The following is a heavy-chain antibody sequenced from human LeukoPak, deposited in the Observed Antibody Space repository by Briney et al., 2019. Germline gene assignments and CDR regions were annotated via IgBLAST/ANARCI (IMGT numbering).Heavy chain of an antibody. CDR3: ARDRIAVAGIFDY. J-gene: IGHJ4*02. CDR1: GFTFTNYA. CDR2: ISSSSSTI. D-gene: IGHD6-19*01. V-gene: IGHV3-48*01. Sequence: PGGSLRLSCAASGFTFTNYAMSWVRQAPGKGLEWVSYISSSSSTIYYADSVKGRFTISRDNAKNSLYLQMNSLRAEDTAVYYCARDRIAVAGIFDYWGQGTLVTVSS.